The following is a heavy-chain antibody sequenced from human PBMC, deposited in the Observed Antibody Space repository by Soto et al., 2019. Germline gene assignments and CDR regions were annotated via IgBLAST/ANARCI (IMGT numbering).Heavy chain of an antibody. CDR1: GFTFSNYA. D-gene: IGHD5-12*01. Sequence: EVQLLESGGGLVQPGGSLRLSCAASGFTFSNYAMSWVRQAPGKGLEWVSAISGGGTSTYYSDSVKGRFSISRDNSKNTLYLQMNTLRAEDTAVYYCARGRGYSGDDHYYYFDMDVWGQGTTVTVSS. V-gene: IGHV3-23*01. CDR2: ISGGGTST. CDR3: ARGRGYSGDDHYYYFDMDV. J-gene: IGHJ6*02.